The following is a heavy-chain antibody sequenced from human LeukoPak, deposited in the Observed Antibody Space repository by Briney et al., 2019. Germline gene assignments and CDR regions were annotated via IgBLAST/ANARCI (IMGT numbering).Heavy chain of an antibody. D-gene: IGHD6-19*01. CDR1: GYTFTGYY. V-gene: IGHV1-2*02. Sequence: ASVKVSCKASGYTFTGYYMHSVRQAPGQQREWMGGINPNSGGTNYSQKLQGRGTMTRDTSITTAHMELSRLRSDDAAVCYCARDEPQWLEDLDDWGQGTLVTVSS. J-gene: IGHJ4*02. CDR3: ARDEPQWLEDLDD. CDR2: INPNSGGT.